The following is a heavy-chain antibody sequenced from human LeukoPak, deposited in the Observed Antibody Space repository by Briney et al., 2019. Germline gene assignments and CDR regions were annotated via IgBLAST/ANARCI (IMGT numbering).Heavy chain of an antibody. D-gene: IGHD5-18*01. Sequence: PGGSLRLSCAASGFTFSSYAMSWVRQAPGKGLGWVSAISGSGGSTYYADYVKGRFTISRDNAKNSLYLQMNSLRAEDTALYYCGKDRRERGYRRAGDYYYYGMDVWGQGTTVTVSS. CDR3: GKDRRERGYRRAGDYYYYGMDV. CDR1: GFTFSSYA. CDR2: ISGSGGST. V-gene: IGHV3-23*01. J-gene: IGHJ6*02.